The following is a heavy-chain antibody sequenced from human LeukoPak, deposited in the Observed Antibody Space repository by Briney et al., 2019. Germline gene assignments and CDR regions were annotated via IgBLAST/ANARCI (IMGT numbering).Heavy chain of an antibody. CDR1: GGSISSGGYY. D-gene: IGHD2-2*01. J-gene: IGHJ4*02. V-gene: IGHV4-31*03. CDR3: VRTSSTSCLFDY. CDR2: IYYSGST. Sequence: SETLSLTCTVSGGSISSGGYYWSWIRQHPGKGLEWIGYIYYSGSTYYNPSLKSRVTISVDTSKNQFSLKLSSVTAADTAVYYCVRTSSTSCLFDYWGQGTLVTVSS.